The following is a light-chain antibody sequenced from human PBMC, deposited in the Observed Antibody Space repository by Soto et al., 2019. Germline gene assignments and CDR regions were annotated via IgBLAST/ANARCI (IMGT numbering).Light chain of an antibody. J-gene: IGLJ1*01. Sequence: QSALTQPASVSGSPGESITISCTGTSSDVGAYKYVSWYQQHPGKAPKLIIYEVRYRPSGISKRFSGSKSGNTASLTISGLQAEDEADYYCTSYTNSSTYVFGTGTKSPS. CDR3: TSYTNSSTYV. CDR1: SSDVGAYKY. V-gene: IGLV2-14*01. CDR2: EVR.